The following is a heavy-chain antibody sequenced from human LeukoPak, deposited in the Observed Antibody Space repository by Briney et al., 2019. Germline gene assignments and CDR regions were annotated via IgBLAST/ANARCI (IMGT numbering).Heavy chain of an antibody. V-gene: IGHV4-38-2*02. CDR2: FYYRGIT. CDR3: ARVTGYMTEDYFDY. CDR1: GYSISSGYY. Sequence: PSETLSLTCTVSGYSISSGYYWGWIRQPPGKGLEWIGNFYYRGITSYNPSLKSRVTISVDTSKNQFSLRLSSVTAADTAVYYCARVTGYMTEDYFDYWGQGTLITVSS. J-gene: IGHJ4*02. D-gene: IGHD6-13*01.